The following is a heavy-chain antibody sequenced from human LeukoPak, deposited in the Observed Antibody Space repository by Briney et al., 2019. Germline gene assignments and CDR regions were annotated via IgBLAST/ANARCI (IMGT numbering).Heavy chain of an antibody. J-gene: IGHJ6*02. CDR3: ASVYNYGMDV. CDR2: LNPSGGST. CDR1: GYSFTSNY. Sequence: GASVTVSCTASGYSFTSNYIHWVRQAPGQGLEWMGILNPSGGSTSYAQKFQGRATLTRATSTSTVYMELSSLRSEDTAVYYCASVYNYGMDVWGQGTTVIVSS. V-gene: IGHV1-46*01.